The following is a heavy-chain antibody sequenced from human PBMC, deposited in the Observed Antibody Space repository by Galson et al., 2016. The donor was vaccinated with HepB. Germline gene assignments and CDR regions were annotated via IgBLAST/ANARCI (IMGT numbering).Heavy chain of an antibody. CDR2: ISRSGDST. V-gene: IGHV3-23*01. CDR3: VQGSTSPAV. Sequence: SLRLSCAASGFTFNNYGMTWVRQPPRKGLEVVSSISRSGDSTDYADSVKGRFTISRDNSKNQLYLHMNSLSAEDTAVYYCVQGSTSPAVWGKGTAVTVSS. J-gene: IGHJ6*04. D-gene: IGHD1-1*01. CDR1: GFTFNNYG.